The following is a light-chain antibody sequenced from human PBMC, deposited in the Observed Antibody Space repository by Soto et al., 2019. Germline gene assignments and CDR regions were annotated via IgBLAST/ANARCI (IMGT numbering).Light chain of an antibody. CDR2: GAS. CDR3: QQYGSSPPT. Sequence: EIVLTQSPGTLSLSPGERATLSCRASQSVTSTYLAWYQRKPGQAPRLLIYGASSRASGIPDRFSGSGSGTDFTLTISRLEPEDFALYYCQQYGSSPPTFGQGTKPEIK. J-gene: IGKJ2*01. CDR1: QSVTSTY. V-gene: IGKV3-20*01.